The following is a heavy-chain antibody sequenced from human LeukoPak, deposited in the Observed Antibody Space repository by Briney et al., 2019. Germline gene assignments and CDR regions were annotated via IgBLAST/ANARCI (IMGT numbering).Heavy chain of an antibody. Sequence: PSETLSLTCAVYGGSFSGYYWSWIRQPPGKGLEWIGEINHSGSTNYNPSLKSRVTISVDTSKNQFSLKLRSVTAADTAVYYCASESYYDSSGYLWEPLNWGQGTLVTVSS. J-gene: IGHJ4*02. CDR1: GGSFSGYY. D-gene: IGHD3-22*01. CDR3: ASESYYDSSGYLWEPLN. CDR2: INHSGST. V-gene: IGHV4-34*01.